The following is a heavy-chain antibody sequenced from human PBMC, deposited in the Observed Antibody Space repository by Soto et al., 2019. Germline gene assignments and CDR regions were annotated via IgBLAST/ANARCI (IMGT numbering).Heavy chain of an antibody. CDR3: ARTPGSGNYNYYFYGMDV. Sequence: GGSLRLSCAASGFTLSSHSMNWVRQAPGKGLEWVASITSSSIYIYYADSVLGRFTISRDNAKNSLYLQMSSLRAEDTAVYYCARTPGSGNYNYYFYGMDVWGQGTTVTVSS. D-gene: IGHD3-10*01. J-gene: IGHJ6*02. CDR1: GFTLSSHS. CDR2: ITSSSIYI. V-gene: IGHV3-21*01.